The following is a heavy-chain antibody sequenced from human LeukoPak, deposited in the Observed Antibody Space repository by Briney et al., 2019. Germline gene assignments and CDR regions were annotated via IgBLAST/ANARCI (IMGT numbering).Heavy chain of an antibody. CDR3: ASRYCSGGICSGDN. Sequence: GGSLRLSCAASGFTFSTYWMHWVRQPPGKGLVWVSRISSDGSTTDYADSVKGRFTISRDNARNTLYLQMNSLRAEDTAVYYCASRYCSGGICSGDNWSQGTLVTVSS. CDR1: GFTFSTYW. CDR2: ISSDGSTT. J-gene: IGHJ4*02. V-gene: IGHV3-74*01. D-gene: IGHD2-15*01.